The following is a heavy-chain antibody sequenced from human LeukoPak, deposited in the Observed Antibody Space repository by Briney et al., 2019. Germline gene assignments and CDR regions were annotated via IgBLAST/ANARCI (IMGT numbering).Heavy chain of an antibody. CDR1: GFTVSSSY. V-gene: IGHV3-53*01. Sequence: GASLRLSCAASGFTVSSSYMSWVRQAPGKGLEWVSVIYNGDKTYYADAVKGRFTISRDNSENTLYLQMNSLRAEDTAVYYCASPEGAVAANSFDYWGQGTLVTVSS. J-gene: IGHJ4*02. CDR3: ASPEGAVAANSFDY. D-gene: IGHD6-19*01. CDR2: IYNGDKT.